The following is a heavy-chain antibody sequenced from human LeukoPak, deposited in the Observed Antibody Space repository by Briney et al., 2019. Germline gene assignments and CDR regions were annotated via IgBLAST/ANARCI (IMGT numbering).Heavy chain of an antibody. CDR2: ISGSGGST. D-gene: IGHD6-19*01. CDR1: GFTFSSYA. Sequence: GGSLRLSCAASGFTFSSYAMTWVRQAPGKGLEWVSVISGSGGSTYSAESVKGRFTISRDNSKNTLYLQMNSLRVEDTAVYYCAKGPRASGWTYFDYWGQGTLVTVSS. J-gene: IGHJ4*02. V-gene: IGHV3-23*01. CDR3: AKGPRASGWTYFDY.